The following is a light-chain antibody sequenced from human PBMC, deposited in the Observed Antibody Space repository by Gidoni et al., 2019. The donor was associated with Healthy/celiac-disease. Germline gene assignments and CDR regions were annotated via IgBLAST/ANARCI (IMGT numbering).Light chain of an antibody. J-gene: IGKJ4*01. Sequence: DIVMTQPPDSLAVSLRERATITCKSSQSVLYSSNNKSYLAWYQQKPGQPPKLLIYWASTRESGVPDRFSGSGSGTDFTLTISSLQAEDVAVYYCQQYYSTPPSFGGGTKVEIK. CDR3: QQYYSTPPS. CDR1: QSVLYSSNNKSY. CDR2: WAS. V-gene: IGKV4-1*01.